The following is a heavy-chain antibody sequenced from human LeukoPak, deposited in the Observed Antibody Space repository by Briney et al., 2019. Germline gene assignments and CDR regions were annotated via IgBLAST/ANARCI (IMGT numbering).Heavy chain of an antibody. CDR1: GYSISSGFY. CDR2: IYLSGST. Sequence: SETLSLTCAVSGYSISSGFYWGWIRQPPGKGLEWIGSIYLSGSTYYNPSLKSRVTISVDTSKNQFSLKLSSVTAADTAVYYCARHPRITIFGVVTAPVDPWGQGTLVTVSS. D-gene: IGHD3-3*01. J-gene: IGHJ5*02. CDR3: ARHPRITIFGVVTAPVDP. V-gene: IGHV4-38-2*01.